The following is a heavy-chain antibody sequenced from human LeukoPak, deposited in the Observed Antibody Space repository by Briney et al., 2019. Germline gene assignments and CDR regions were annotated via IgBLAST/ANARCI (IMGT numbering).Heavy chain of an antibody. V-gene: IGHV4-61*05. CDR1: GGSISSSSYY. CDR3: VLAPNSNWFDF. Sequence: SETLSLTCTVSGGSISSSSYYWGWVRQSPGTGLEWTGNIHYSGNSNYNPSLKSRVTMSIDTSRNQFFLKLNSVTAADTAVYYCVLAPNSNWFDFWGQGTQVTVSS. D-gene: IGHD2-8*01. J-gene: IGHJ5*01. CDR2: IHYSGNS.